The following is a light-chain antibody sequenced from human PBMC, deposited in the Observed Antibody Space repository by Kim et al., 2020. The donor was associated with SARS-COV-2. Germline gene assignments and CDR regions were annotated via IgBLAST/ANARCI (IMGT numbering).Light chain of an antibody. Sequence: GKTVTISCTRSGGNSDVNYVQWYQQRPRSSHITMIYEDNQRPSRVPDRFSGSIDSSSNSASLTSSGLKTEDEADYYCQSYDGSRGVFGGGTKLTVL. J-gene: IGLJ3*02. CDR3: QSYDGSRGV. V-gene: IGLV6-57*01. CDR2: EDN. CDR1: GGNSDVNY.